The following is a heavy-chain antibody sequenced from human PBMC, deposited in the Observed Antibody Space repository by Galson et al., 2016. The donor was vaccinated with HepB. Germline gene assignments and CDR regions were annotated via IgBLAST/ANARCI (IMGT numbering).Heavy chain of an antibody. CDR1: GYTFTSYA. Sequence: SCKASGYTFTSYAMHWVRQAPGQRLEWMGWINAGNGNTKYSQKFQGRVTITRDTSASTAYMKLSSPRSEDTAVYYCARGPGNYYFDYWGQGTLVTVSS. CDR3: ARGPGNYYFDY. V-gene: IGHV1-3*01. J-gene: IGHJ4*02. CDR2: INAGNGNT. D-gene: IGHD1-7*01.